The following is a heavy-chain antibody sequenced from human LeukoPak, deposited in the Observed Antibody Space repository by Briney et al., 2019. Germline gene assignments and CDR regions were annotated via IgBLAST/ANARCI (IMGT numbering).Heavy chain of an antibody. V-gene: IGHV3-9*01. CDR1: GFTFDDYA. CDR2: ISWNSGSI. Sequence: PGGSLRLSCAASGFTFDDYAMHWVRQAPGKGLEWVSGISWNSGSIGYADSVKGRFTISRDNAKNSLYLQMNSLRAEDTALYYCAKDMQQWPTASFDYWGRGTLVTVSS. J-gene: IGHJ4*02. D-gene: IGHD6-19*01. CDR3: AKDMQQWPTASFDY.